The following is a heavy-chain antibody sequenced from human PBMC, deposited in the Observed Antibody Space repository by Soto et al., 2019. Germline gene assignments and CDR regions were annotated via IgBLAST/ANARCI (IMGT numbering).Heavy chain of an antibody. J-gene: IGHJ4*02. V-gene: IGHV4-39*01. CDR2: MYNRANT. CDR3: ARQTGLVRGVIDS. D-gene: IGHD3-10*01. CDR1: GASLSSTSY. Sequence: QLQLQESGPGLVKPSGTLSLTCTASGASLSSTSYWGWIRQPPGKGLERIGAMYNRANTYYSPSLKSRVNVSDDTSKNQFSLRLTSVTAADTAVYYCARQTGLVRGVIDSWGRGTLVTVSS.